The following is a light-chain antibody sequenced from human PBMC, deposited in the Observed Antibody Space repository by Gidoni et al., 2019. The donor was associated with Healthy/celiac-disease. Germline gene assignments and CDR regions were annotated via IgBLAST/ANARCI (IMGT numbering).Light chain of an antibody. J-gene: IGKJ1*01. CDR2: AAS. CDR1: QSISSY. Sequence: DIQMTQSPSSLSASVGDRVTITCRASQSISSYLHWYQQKPGKAPKLLIYAASSLQSGVPSRFSGSGSGTDFTLTISSLQPEDFETYYCQQSYSTPPSFGQGTKVEIK. CDR3: QQSYSTPPS. V-gene: IGKV1-39*01.